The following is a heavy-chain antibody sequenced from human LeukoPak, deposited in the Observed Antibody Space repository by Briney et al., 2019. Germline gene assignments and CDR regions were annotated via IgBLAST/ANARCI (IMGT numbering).Heavy chain of an antibody. V-gene: IGHV3-53*01. D-gene: IGHD2-2*01. CDR3: AGRYCSSTSCYEFDP. J-gene: IGHJ5*02. CDR1: GFTFSSYA. CDR2: IYSGGST. Sequence: GGSLRLSCAASGFTFSSYAMSWVRQAPGKGLEWVSVIYSGGSTYYADSVKGRFTISRDNSKNTLYLQMNSLRAEDTAVYYCAGRYCSSTSCYEFDPWGQGTLVTVSS.